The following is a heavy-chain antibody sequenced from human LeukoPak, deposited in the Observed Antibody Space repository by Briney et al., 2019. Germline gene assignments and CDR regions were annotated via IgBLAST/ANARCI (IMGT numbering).Heavy chain of an antibody. Sequence: ASVKVSCKASGYTFTSYDINWARQATGQGLEWMGWMNPNSGNTGYAQRFQGRVTMTRNTSISTAYMELSSLRSEDTAVYYCARGGREQQLYYYYYMDVWGKGTTVTVSS. CDR2: MNPNSGNT. CDR3: ARGGREQQLYYYYYMDV. V-gene: IGHV1-8*01. D-gene: IGHD6-13*01. CDR1: GYTFTSYD. J-gene: IGHJ6*03.